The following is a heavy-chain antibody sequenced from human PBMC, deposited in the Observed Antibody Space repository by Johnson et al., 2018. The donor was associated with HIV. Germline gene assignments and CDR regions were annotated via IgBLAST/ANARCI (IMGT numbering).Heavy chain of an antibody. CDR3: ARDDLRDTGAFDI. V-gene: IGHV3-74*01. D-gene: IGHD2-8*02. J-gene: IGHJ3*02. Sequence: VQPVESGGGLVRPGRSLRLSCPASRFTFSCYWLHWVRQATGKGLVWVSRINSDGSSTTYADSVTGRFTISRDNSKNTLYLQMNSLRAEDTAVYYCARDDLRDTGAFDIWGQGTMVTVSS. CDR1: RFTFSCYW. CDR2: INSDGSST.